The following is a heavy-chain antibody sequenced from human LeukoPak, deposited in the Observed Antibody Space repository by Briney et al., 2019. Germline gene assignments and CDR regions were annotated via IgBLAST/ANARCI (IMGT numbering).Heavy chain of an antibody. Sequence: GGSLRLSCAASGFTFSIYWMSWGRQAPGKGLERVANIKQDGSEKYYVDSVKGRFTISRDNAKNSLYLQMNSLRAEDTAVYYCAREPGGGWYPYFDYWGQGTLVTVSS. V-gene: IGHV3-7*01. CDR2: IKQDGSEK. J-gene: IGHJ4*02. CDR3: AREPGGGWYPYFDY. CDR1: GFTFSIYW. D-gene: IGHD6-19*01.